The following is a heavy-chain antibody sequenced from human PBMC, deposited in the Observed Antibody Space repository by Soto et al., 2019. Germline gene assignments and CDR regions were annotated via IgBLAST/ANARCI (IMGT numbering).Heavy chain of an antibody. J-gene: IGHJ4*02. CDR1: GYTFSTYG. D-gene: IGHD2-2*01. V-gene: IGHV1-18*01. Sequence: QVQLVQSGTEVKKPGASVKVSCRASGYTFSTYGISWVRQAPGHGPEWMGWISTYNGDTKYAEKVQGRVTMTTDTSTTTAYMELRSLISDDTAVYYCAREYCSRTSCYGVDYWGQGTLVNVSS. CDR3: AREYCSRTSCYGVDY. CDR2: ISTYNGDT.